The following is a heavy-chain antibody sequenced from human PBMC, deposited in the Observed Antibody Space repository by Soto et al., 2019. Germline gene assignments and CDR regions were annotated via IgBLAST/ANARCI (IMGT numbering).Heavy chain of an antibody. J-gene: IGHJ4*02. CDR3: AKCRSASVAPNNY. CDR2: ISGSGDNT. Sequence: GGSLRLSCAASGFTFSSYAMSWVRQAPGKGLEWVSAISGSGDNTYYADSVKGRFTISRDNSKNTLYLQMNSLRAEDTAGYYCAKCRSASVAPNNYWGQGTLVTVSS. CDR1: GFTFSSYA. V-gene: IGHV3-23*01. D-gene: IGHD5-12*01.